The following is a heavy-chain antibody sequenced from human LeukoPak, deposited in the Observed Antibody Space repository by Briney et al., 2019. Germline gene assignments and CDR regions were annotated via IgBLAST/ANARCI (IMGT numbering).Heavy chain of an antibody. CDR3: ARGPRRCSSTSCYLFDP. Sequence: GASVKVSCKASGYTFTSYDINWVRQATGQGLEWMGWMSPNSGNTGYAQKFQGRVTITRNTSISTAYMELSSLRSEDTAVYYCARGPRRCSSTSCYLFDPWGQGTLVTVSS. J-gene: IGHJ5*02. D-gene: IGHD2-2*01. V-gene: IGHV1-8*03. CDR1: GYTFTSYD. CDR2: MSPNSGNT.